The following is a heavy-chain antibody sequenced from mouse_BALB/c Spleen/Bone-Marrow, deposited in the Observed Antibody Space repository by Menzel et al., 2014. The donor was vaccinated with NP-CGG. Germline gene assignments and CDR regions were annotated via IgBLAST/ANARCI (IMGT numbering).Heavy chain of an antibody. V-gene: IGHV1-5*01. J-gene: IGHJ4*01. CDR2: IYPGNSDT. CDR1: GYTFTSYW. CDR3: TRSRGYGSSPMDD. D-gene: IGHD1-1*01. Sequence: EVKLMESGTVLARPGASVTMSCKASGYTFTSYWMHWVKQRPGQGLDWIGAIYPGNSDTSYNQKFKGKAKLTAVTSTNTAYMELSSQTNEDSAVHLSTRSRGYGSSPMDDWGLGTSGHVPS.